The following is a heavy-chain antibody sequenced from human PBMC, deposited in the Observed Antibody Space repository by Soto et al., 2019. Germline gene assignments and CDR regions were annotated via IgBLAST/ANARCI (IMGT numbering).Heavy chain of an antibody. CDR1: GNTFTSSD. Sequence: ASVKVSCKASGNTFTSSDMNCVREATGHGLEWMGWINPNSGNIGYAQKFQGRITMTRDTAIRTAYMEVSRLRSDDTAVYYCARGRASGSYYLLDYWGQGTLVTVSS. J-gene: IGHJ4*02. D-gene: IGHD3-10*01. V-gene: IGHV1-8*01. CDR3: ARGRASGSYYLLDY. CDR2: INPNSGNI.